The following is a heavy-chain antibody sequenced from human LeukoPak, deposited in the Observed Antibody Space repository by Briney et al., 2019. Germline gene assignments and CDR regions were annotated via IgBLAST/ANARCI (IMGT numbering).Heavy chain of an antibody. CDR3: ARYASGSYYWFDP. CDR2: VYYTGSA. CDR1: GGSISSTSYH. J-gene: IGHJ5*02. V-gene: IGHV4-39*01. D-gene: IGHD3-10*01. Sequence: SETLSLTCTVSGGSISSTSYHWAWIRQPPGKGLEWIATVYYTGSAYYNPSLKSRVTISVDTSKSQFSLKLSSVTTADTALYYCARYASGSYYWFDPWGQGTLVTVSS.